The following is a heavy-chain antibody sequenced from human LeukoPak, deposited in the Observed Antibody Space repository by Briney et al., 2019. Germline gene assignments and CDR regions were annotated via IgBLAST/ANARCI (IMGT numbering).Heavy chain of an antibody. Sequence: SETLSLTCAVYGGSFSGYYWSWIRQPPGKGLEWIGEINHSGSTNYNPSLKSRVTISVDTSKNQFSLKLSSVTAADTAVYYCARELAGSSSYFDYWGQGTLVTVSS. D-gene: IGHD6-6*01. J-gene: IGHJ4*02. CDR1: GGSFSGYY. CDR3: ARELAGSSSYFDY. V-gene: IGHV4-34*01. CDR2: INHSGST.